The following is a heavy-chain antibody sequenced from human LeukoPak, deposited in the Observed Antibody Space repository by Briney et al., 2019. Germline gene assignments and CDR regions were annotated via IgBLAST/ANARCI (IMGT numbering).Heavy chain of an antibody. Sequence: GGSLRLSCTASGYTFNSYAMSWVRQAPGKGLEWVSGISGSGTSTYYADSVRGRFTISRDNSKNTLYLQMNSLRAEDTALYYCAKEPASGSCFDYWGQGTLVTVSS. V-gene: IGHV3-23*01. J-gene: IGHJ4*02. CDR3: AKEPASGSCFDY. CDR1: GYTFNSYA. CDR2: ISGSGTST. D-gene: IGHD3-10*01.